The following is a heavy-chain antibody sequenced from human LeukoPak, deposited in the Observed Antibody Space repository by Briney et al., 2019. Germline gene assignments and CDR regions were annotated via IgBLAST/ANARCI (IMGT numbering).Heavy chain of an antibody. V-gene: IGHV4-30-4*01. Sequence: PSETLSLTCTVSGGSISSGDYYWSWIRQPPGKGLEWIGYIYYSGSTNYNPSLKSRVTTSIDTSKNQFSLRLTSVTAADTAVYYCARLGVAGGYYYGMDVWGQGTTVTVSS. J-gene: IGHJ6*02. CDR1: GGSISSGDYY. CDR2: IYYSGST. D-gene: IGHD2-15*01. CDR3: ARLGVAGGYYYGMDV.